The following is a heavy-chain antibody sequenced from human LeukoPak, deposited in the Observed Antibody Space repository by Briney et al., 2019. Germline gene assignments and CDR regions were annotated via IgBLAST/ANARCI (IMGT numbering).Heavy chain of an antibody. CDR1: GYIFTDYY. CDR3: ARGHDNTGYNYFDY. J-gene: IGHJ4*02. D-gene: IGHD5-18*01. V-gene: IGHV1-2*02. Sequence: ASVKVSCTASGYIFTDYYIHWGRQAPGQGLQRMGWINPLSGGTNYAQKFRGRVTMTRDNSIATIYMDLSSLMSDDTAVYYCARGHDNTGYNYFDYWGQGTLVTVSS. CDR2: INPLSGGT.